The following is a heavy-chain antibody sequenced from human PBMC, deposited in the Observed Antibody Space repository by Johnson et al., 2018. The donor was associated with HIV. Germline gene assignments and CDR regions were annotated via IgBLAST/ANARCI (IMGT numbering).Heavy chain of an antibody. V-gene: IGHV3-30*02. CDR3: ATELLRTEHDVFDI. D-gene: IGHD3-10*01. CDR2: IGYYGNDK. CDR1: GFTFRSYA. J-gene: IGHJ3*02. Sequence: QVQLVESGGGLVQPGGSLRLSCAASGFTFRSYAMHWVRQAPGKGLEWVAAIGYYGNDKDYADSVKGRFHLSRYNSKNTLYLQMNSLRAEDTAVYYCATELLRTEHDVFDIWGQGTMVTVSS.